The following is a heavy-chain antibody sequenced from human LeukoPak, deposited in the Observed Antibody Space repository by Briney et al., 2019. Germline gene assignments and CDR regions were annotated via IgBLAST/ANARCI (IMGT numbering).Heavy chain of an antibody. Sequence: GGSLRLSCAASGFSFNSFAMTWLAQAPGKGLEWVFSLPRGHYPTYNTESVKGRFTISRDNSKNTLYLQMNSLRADDTAVYYCTKHLIGDDVDAFDPWGQGTLVTVSS. CDR2: LPRGHYPT. CDR1: GFSFNSFA. D-gene: IGHD4-17*01. V-gene: IGHV3-23*01. CDR3: TKHLIGDDVDAFDP. J-gene: IGHJ5*02.